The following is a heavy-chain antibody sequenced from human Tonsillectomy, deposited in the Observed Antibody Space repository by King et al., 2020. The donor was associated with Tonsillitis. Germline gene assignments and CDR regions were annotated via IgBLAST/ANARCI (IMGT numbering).Heavy chain of an antibody. CDR2: IYHTGST. CDR3: ARDHV. V-gene: IGHV4-30-2*01. J-gene: IGHJ1*01. Sequence: QLQESGSGLVKPSQTLSLTCAVSGGSISSGDYSWSWIRQPPGKGLEWIGYIYHTGSTYYNPSLKSRVTISIDRSKNQFSLKLSSVTAADTAVYFCARDHVWDRGTLVTVSS. CDR1: GGSISSGDYS.